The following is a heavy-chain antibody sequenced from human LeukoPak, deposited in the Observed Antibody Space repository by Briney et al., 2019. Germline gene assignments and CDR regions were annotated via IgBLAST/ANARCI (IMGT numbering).Heavy chain of an antibody. CDR1: GFTFSSYA. CDR2: ISSSGSTI. D-gene: IGHD4-17*01. Sequence: GGSLRLSCAASGFTFSSYAMNWVRHAPGKGLEWVSYISSSGSTIYYADSVKGRFTISRDNAKNALYLQMNSLRAEDTAVYYCAREDGDYAYYYYGMDVWGQGTTVTVSS. CDR3: AREDGDYAYYYYGMDV. V-gene: IGHV3-48*03. J-gene: IGHJ6*02.